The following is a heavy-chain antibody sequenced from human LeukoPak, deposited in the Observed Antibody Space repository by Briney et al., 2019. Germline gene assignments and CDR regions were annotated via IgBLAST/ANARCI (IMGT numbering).Heavy chain of an antibody. CDR2: SGSGGDT. Sequence: GGSLRLSCAASGFTFSSYAMNWVRQAPGKGLEWVSISGSGGDTYYADTVKGRFTISRDNSKNTLYLQMNSLRAEDTAVYYCAKARGATYGTYYFDYWGQGTLVTVSS. V-gene: IGHV3-23*01. CDR3: AKARGATYGTYYFDY. D-gene: IGHD4/OR15-4a*01. CDR1: GFTFSSYA. J-gene: IGHJ4*02.